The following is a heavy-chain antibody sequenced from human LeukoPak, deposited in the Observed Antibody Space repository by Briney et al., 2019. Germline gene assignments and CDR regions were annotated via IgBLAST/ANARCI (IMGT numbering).Heavy chain of an antibody. CDR1: GGSFSGYY. D-gene: IGHD2-2*02. V-gene: IGHV4-34*01. CDR2: INHSGST. CDR3: ARAYCSSTSCYKVYYMDV. Sequence: PSETLSLTCAVYGGSFSGYYWSWIRQPPGKGLEWIGEINHSGSTNYNPSLKSRVTISVDTSKNQFSLKPSSVTAADTAVYYCARAYCSSTSCYKVYYMDVWGKGTTVTVSS. J-gene: IGHJ6*03.